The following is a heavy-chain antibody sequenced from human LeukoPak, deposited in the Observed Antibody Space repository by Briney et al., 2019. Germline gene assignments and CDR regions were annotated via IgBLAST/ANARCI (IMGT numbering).Heavy chain of an antibody. V-gene: IGHV3-23*01. CDR2: ISGSSGGT. Sequence: GGSLRLSCAASGFTFSTYAMSWVRQAPGKGLEWVSAISGSSGGTYYADSVKGRFTISRDNSKNTLYLQMNSLRAEDTAVYYCAIQGRLYDILTGYPIDYWGQGTLVTVSS. D-gene: IGHD3-9*01. J-gene: IGHJ4*02. CDR1: GFTFSTYA. CDR3: AIQGRLYDILTGYPIDY.